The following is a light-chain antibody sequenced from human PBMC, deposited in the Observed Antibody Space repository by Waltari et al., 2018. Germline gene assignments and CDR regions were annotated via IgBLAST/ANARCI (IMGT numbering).Light chain of an antibody. J-gene: IGLJ3*02. CDR1: TEAVSSGNT. V-gene: IGLV7-43*01. CDR2: SAI. CDR3: LLSSGGAWV. Sequence: QTVVTQEPSLTVSPGGTVTLTCVSSTEAVSSGNTPTWLQQKPGQAPRILIYSAINRHSWPPARFSGSLLEGKAALTLSGVKPDDEADYYCLLSSGGAWVFGGGTKLTVL.